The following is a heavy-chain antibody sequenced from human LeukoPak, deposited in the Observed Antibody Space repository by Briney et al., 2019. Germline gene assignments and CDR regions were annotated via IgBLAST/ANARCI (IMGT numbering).Heavy chain of an antibody. Sequence: SETLSLPFPVSGGSISSSSYYWGWIRPPPGKGLEWIGSIYYSGSTYYNPSLKSRVTISVGTSKNQFSLKLSSVTAADTAVYYCARPTPRYFDLWGRGTLVTVSS. CDR1: GGSISSSSYY. J-gene: IGHJ2*01. CDR2: IYYSGST. V-gene: IGHV4-39*01. CDR3: ARPTPRYFDL.